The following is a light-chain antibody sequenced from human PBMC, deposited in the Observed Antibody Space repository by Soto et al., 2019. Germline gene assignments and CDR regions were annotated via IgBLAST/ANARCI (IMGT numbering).Light chain of an antibody. CDR3: GTWDGRVNVYV. CDR1: SFNVGKNF. CDR2: DNY. J-gene: IGLJ1*01. V-gene: IGLV1-51*01. Sequence: QSVLTQPPSVSAAPGQRVTISCSGRSFNVGKNFVSWYRQLPGAAPELLIFDNYKRPSGIPDRFSGSKSGTSATLGITGLQAGDEADYYCGTWDGRVNVYVFGTGTKVTVL.